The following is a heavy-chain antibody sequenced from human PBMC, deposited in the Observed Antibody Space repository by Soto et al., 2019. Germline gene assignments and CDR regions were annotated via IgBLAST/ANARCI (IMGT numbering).Heavy chain of an antibody. Sequence: EVQLVESGGVVVQPGGSLRLSCAASGFTFDDYTMHWVRQAPGKGLEWVSLISWGGGSTYYADSVKGRFTISRDNSKNSLYLQMNSLRTEDTALYYCAKSNVGFLYYFDYWGQGTLVTVSS. CDR1: GFTFDDYT. CDR3: AKSNVGFLYYFDY. J-gene: IGHJ4*02. V-gene: IGHV3-43*01. D-gene: IGHD2-2*03. CDR2: ISWGGGST.